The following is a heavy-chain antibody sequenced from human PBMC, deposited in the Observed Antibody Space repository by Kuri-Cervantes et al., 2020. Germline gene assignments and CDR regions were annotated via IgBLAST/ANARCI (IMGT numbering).Heavy chain of an antibody. D-gene: IGHD3-22*01. CDR3: ARDVGDSSGYYYAPGGY. Sequence: GGSLRLSCAASGFTFSSYAMHWVRQAPGKGLEWVAVISYDGSNKYYADSVKGRFTISRDNSKNTPYLQMNSLRAEDTAVYYCARDVGDSSGYYYAPGGYWGQGTLVTVSS. CDR2: ISYDGSNK. J-gene: IGHJ4*02. V-gene: IGHV3-30-3*01. CDR1: GFTFSSYA.